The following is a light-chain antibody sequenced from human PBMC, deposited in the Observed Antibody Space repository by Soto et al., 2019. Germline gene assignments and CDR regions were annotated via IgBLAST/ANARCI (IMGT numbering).Light chain of an antibody. CDR1: SSDVGSYNL. CDR3: CSYAGSSTYV. V-gene: IGLV2-23*02. J-gene: IGLJ1*01. Sequence: SVLTQPASVSGSPGQSITISCTGTSSDVGSYNLVSWYQQHPGKTPKLMIYEVSKRPSGVSNRFSGSKSGNTASLTISGLQAEDEADYYCCSYAGSSTYVFGTGIKVTVL. CDR2: EVS.